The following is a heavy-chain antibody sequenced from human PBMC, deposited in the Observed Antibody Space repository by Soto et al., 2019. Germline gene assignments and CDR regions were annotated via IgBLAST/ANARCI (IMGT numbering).Heavy chain of an antibody. D-gene: IGHD2-15*01. CDR2: IRHDGSEE. CDR1: GFTFSTSW. Sequence: PGGSLRLSCAASGFTFSTSWMSWVRQAPGKGLEWVANIRHDGSEEYYADSVKGRFTISRDNTENSLYLQMNSLRAEDTAVYFCARDRVVVVEYYFDYWGQGTLVTVSS. J-gene: IGHJ4*02. CDR3: ARDRVVVVEYYFDY. V-gene: IGHV3-7*01.